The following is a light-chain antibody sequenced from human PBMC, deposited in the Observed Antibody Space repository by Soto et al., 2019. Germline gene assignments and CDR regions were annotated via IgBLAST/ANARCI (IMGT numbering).Light chain of an antibody. J-gene: IGKJ1*01. CDR2: KAS. Sequence: DIQMTHSPSTLSGSVGDGVAMTWRASQTISSWLAWYQQKPGKAPKLLIYKASTLKSGVPSRFSGSGSGTEFTLTISSLQPDDFATYYCQHYNSYSEAFGQGTKVDIK. V-gene: IGKV1-5*03. CDR3: QHYNSYSEA. CDR1: QTISSW.